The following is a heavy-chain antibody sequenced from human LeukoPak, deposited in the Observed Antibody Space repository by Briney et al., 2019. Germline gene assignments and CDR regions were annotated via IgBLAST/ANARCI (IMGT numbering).Heavy chain of an antibody. CDR2: ISGSGDST. J-gene: IGHJ4*02. Sequence: GGSLRLSRAASGFTFSSYTMSWVRQAPGKGLEWVSAISGSGDSTYYGDSVKGRFTISSDNSKNTLYLQMNSLRAEDTAVYYCAKTRPLDSSSWSHGDYWGQGTLVTVSS. D-gene: IGHD6-13*01. V-gene: IGHV3-23*01. CDR3: AKTRPLDSSSWSHGDY. CDR1: GFTFSSYT.